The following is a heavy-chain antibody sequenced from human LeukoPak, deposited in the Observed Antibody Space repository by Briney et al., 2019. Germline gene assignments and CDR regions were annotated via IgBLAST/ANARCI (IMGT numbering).Heavy chain of an antibody. D-gene: IGHD3-10*01. Sequence: ASVKVSCKTSGYTFSGYNMHWVRQAPGQELEWMGWINLNTGGTNYAQKFQGRVTMTRETSVSTVYMELSRLRSDDTAMYYCARALIRGIAPFDYWGQGTWVTVSS. CDR3: ARALIRGIAPFDY. CDR2: INLNTGGT. J-gene: IGHJ4*02. V-gene: IGHV1-2*02. CDR1: GYTFSGYN.